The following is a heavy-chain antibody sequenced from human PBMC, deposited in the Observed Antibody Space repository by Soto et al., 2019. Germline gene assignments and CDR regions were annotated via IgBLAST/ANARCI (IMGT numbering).Heavy chain of an antibody. CDR2: IYSSGST. V-gene: IGHV4-4*07. CDR3: ARGQRCYDWFDP. Sequence: DTLSLTCTVSGCAISTYYWTWIRQPAGKGLEWIGRIYSSGSTKYNPSLQSRVTMSLDTSNNQFSLRLNSVTAADTAVYYCARGQRCYDWFDPWGQGTLVTVSS. D-gene: IGHD2-2*01. CDR1: GCAISTYY. J-gene: IGHJ5*02.